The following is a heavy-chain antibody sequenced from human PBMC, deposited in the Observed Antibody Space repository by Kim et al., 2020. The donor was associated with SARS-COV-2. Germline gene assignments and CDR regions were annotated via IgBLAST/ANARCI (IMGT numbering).Heavy chain of an antibody. Sequence: YAGSGRGRFTISRDRAKNSLYLQMNSLKDEDTAVYYCARDDSGWYFHYWGQGTLVTVSS. CDR3: ARDDSGWYFHY. V-gene: IGHV3-48*02. J-gene: IGHJ4*02. D-gene: IGHD6-19*01.